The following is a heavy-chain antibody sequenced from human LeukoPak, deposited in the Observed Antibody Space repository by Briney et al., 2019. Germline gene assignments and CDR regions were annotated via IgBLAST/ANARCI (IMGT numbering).Heavy chain of an antibody. Sequence: GGSLRLSCAASGFTFSSYSMNWVRQAPGKGLEWVSSISSSSSYIYYADSVKGRFTISRDNAKNSLYLQMNSLRAEGTAVYYCARVIAVAGTPHFDYWGQGTLVTVSS. CDR3: ARVIAVAGTPHFDY. D-gene: IGHD6-19*01. CDR1: GFTFSSYS. J-gene: IGHJ4*02. CDR2: ISSSSSYI. V-gene: IGHV3-21*01.